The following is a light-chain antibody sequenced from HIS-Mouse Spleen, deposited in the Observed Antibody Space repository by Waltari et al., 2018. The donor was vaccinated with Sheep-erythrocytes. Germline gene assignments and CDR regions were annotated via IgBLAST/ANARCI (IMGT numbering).Light chain of an antibody. Sequence: DIQMTQSPSTLSASVGDRVTITCRASQSISSWLAWYQQKPGKAPKLLIYKAASLESGGPSRFSGSGSGTEFTLTISSLQPDDFATYYCQQSYSTPPLTFGGGTKVEIK. CDR3: QQSYSTPPLT. V-gene: IGKV1-5*03. CDR1: QSISSW. CDR2: KAA. J-gene: IGKJ4*01.